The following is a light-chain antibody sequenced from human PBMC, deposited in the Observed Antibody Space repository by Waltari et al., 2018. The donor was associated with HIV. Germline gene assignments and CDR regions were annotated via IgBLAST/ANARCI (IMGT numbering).Light chain of an antibody. V-gene: IGLV3-25*03. CDR2: KDT. CDR3: QSADISGTHLFV. CDR1: ALSKQY. J-gene: IGLJ1*01. Sequence: SNDLTQSSSVSVSPGQTARITCSGDALSKQYSYWYQHKPRQAPLLLIYKDTERPAEIPERFAGSSSGTTATLTITGVQPEDEADYYCQSADISGTHLFVFAAGTKVTVL.